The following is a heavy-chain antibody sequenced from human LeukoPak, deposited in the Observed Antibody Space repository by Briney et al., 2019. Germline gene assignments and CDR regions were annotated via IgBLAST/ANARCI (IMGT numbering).Heavy chain of an antibody. Sequence: PSETLSLTCTVSGGSISSYYWSWIRQPPGKGLEWIGYIYYSGSTNYNPSLKSRVTISVDTSKNQFSLKLSSVTAADTAVYYCARQLGFDAFDIWGQGPMVTVSS. J-gene: IGHJ3*02. CDR3: ARQLGFDAFDI. V-gene: IGHV4-59*01. D-gene: IGHD1-1*01. CDR2: IYYSGST. CDR1: GGSISSYY.